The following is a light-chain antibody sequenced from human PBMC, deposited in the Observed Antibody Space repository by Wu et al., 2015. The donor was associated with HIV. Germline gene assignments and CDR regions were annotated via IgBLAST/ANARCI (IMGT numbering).Light chain of an antibody. CDR2: GSS. J-gene: IGKJ1*01. CDR1: QTVAPAY. Sequence: VVLTQSPDTLSLSPGDRATLSCRSSQTVAPAYLAWYQQKPGQAPRLLIYGSSNRAPDIPGRFSGSGSGTDFTLTISGLQSEDSAVYYCQHYGSSVWTFGQRTKGGNQT. V-gene: IGKV3-20*01. CDR3: QHYGSSVWT.